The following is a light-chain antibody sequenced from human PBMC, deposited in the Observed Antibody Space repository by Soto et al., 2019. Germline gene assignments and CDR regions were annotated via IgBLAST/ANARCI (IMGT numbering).Light chain of an antibody. CDR1: SSDVGGYNY. CDR3: AAWDDSLSVVV. CDR2: EVS. V-gene: IGLV2-8*01. Sequence: QSALTQPPSASGSPGQSVTISCTGTSSDVGGYNYVSWYQQHPGKAPKLMIYEVSKRPSGVPDRFSGSKSGTSASLAISGLRSEDEADYYCAAWDDSLSVVVFGGGTKLTVL. J-gene: IGLJ2*01.